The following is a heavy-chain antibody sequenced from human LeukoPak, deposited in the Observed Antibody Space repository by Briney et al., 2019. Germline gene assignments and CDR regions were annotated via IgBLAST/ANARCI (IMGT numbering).Heavy chain of an antibody. CDR3: ARGDPVVTAAY. J-gene: IGHJ4*02. V-gene: IGHV3-53*01. Sequence: GGSLRLSCAASGFTVSRYYISWVRQAPGKGLEWVSVIYSGGSTYYADSVKGRFTISRDNSKNTLYLQMNSLRAEDTAVYYCARGDPVVTAAYWGQGTLVTVSS. CDR1: GFTVSRYY. D-gene: IGHD2-21*02. CDR2: IYSGGST.